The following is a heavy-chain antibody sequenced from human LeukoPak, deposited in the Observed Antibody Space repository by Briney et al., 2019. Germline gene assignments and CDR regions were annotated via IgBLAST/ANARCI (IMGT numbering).Heavy chain of an antibody. V-gene: IGHV1-69*05. D-gene: IGHD2-2*01. Sequence: GASVKVSCKASGGTFSSYAISWVRQAPGQGLEWMGGIIPIFGTANYAQKFQGRVTITTDESTSTAYMELSSMRSEDTAVYYCATHQPFAQDIVVVPAATTVERRPVYYYMDVWGKGTTVTVSS. CDR1: GGTFSSYA. J-gene: IGHJ6*03. CDR3: ATHQPFAQDIVVVPAATTVERRPVYYYMDV. CDR2: IIPIFGTA.